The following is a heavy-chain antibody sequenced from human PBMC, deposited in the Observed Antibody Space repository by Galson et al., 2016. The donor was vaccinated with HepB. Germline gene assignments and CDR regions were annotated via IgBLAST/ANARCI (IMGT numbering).Heavy chain of an antibody. CDR2: KSYSGST. CDR3: ASLKYSSGWYLEGTSWFDP. Sequence: SETLSLTCTVSGGSISSYYWTWIRQPPGKGLEWIGYKSYSGSTNYNPSLKSRVTTSVDTSKNQFSLKLSSVTAADTAVYYRASLKYSSGWYLEGTSWFDPWGQGTLVTVSS. J-gene: IGHJ5*02. V-gene: IGHV4-59*08. CDR1: GGSISSYY. D-gene: IGHD6-19*01.